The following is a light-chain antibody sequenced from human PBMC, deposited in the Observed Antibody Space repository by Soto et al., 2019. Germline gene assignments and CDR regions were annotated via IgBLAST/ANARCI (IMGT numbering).Light chain of an antibody. V-gene: IGKV1-27*01. CDR3: QQYDNWPIT. J-gene: IGKJ5*01. CDR2: AES. CDR1: QGISNY. Sequence: DLQMTQSPSSLSSSLGDSVTITCRASQGISNYLAWYQQKPGKVPKLLIYAESTLQSGVPSRLSGSGSGTELTLIISGLQSEDFAIYYCQQYDNWPITFGQGTRLEIK.